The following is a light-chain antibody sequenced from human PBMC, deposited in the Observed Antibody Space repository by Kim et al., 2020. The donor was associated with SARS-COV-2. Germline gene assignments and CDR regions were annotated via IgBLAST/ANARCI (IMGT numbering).Light chain of an antibody. CDR1: SSNIGSKT. CDR3: VAWDDSLKGPV. J-gene: IGLJ3*02. V-gene: IGLV1-44*01. CDR2: NNN. Sequence: QSVLTQPPSASGTPGQRVTISCSGSSSNIGSKTVSWYQQLPGTAPKLLIYNNNQWPSGVTDRFSGSKSGTSASLAISGLQSEDEAEYYCVAWDDSLKGPVFGGGTKLTVL.